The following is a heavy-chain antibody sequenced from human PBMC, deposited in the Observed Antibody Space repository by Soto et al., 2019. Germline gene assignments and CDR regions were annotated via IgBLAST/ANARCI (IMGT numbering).Heavy chain of an antibody. CDR2: IGTAGDT. CDR1: GFTFSSYD. J-gene: IGHJ3*02. V-gene: IGHV3-13*01. CDR3: ARGRGHDAFDI. Sequence: EVQLVESGGGLVQPGGSLRLSCAASGFTFSSYDMHWVRQATGKGLEWVSAIGTAGDTYYPGSVKGRFTISRENAKNSLYLQMNSLRAGDTAVYYCARGRGHDAFDIWGQGTIVTVSS.